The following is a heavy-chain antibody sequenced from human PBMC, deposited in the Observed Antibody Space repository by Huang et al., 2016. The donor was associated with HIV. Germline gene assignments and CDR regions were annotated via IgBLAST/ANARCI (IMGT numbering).Heavy chain of an antibody. CDR1: GFTFGDYA. V-gene: IGHV3-49*05. CDR2: IRSRPDGGTT. CDR3: TRDGRWEQLSYYFDY. J-gene: IGHJ4*02. D-gene: IGHD1-1*01. Sequence: EVQLVESGGGLVKPGRSLRLSCTPSGFTFGDYAMSWFRQVPGKGLEWVGFIRSRPDGGTTEYAASVKGRFTISRDDSKSIAYLQMNSLKTEDTAVYYCTRDGRWEQLSYYFDYWGQGTLVTVSS.